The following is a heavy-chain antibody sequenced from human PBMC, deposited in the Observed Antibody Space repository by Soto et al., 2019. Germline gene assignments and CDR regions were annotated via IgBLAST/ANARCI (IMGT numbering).Heavy chain of an antibody. Sequence: GGSLRLSCAASGFTFSSYSMNWVRQAPGKGLEWVSSISSSSSYIYYADSVKGRFTISRDNAKNSLYLQMNSLRAEDTAVYYCARNGDLRSVYYYYYMDVWGKGTTVTVSS. J-gene: IGHJ6*03. CDR3: ARNGDLRSVYYYYYMDV. D-gene: IGHD4-17*01. CDR1: GFTFSSYS. V-gene: IGHV3-21*01. CDR2: ISSSSSYI.